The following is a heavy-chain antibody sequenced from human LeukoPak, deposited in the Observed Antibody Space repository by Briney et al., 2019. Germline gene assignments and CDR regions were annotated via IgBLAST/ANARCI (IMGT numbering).Heavy chain of an antibody. CDR1: GYTFTGYW. V-gene: IGHV1-69*06. CDR2: IIPIFGTA. D-gene: IGHD2-15*01. CDR3: ARGNEVVVVVAATSRDWFDP. Sequence: GASVKLSCKAFGYTFTGYWMHWVRQAPGQGLEWMGGIIPIFGTANYAQKFQGRVTITADKSTSTAYMELSSLRSEDTAVYYCARGNEVVVVVAATSRDWFDPWGQGTLVTVSS. J-gene: IGHJ5*02.